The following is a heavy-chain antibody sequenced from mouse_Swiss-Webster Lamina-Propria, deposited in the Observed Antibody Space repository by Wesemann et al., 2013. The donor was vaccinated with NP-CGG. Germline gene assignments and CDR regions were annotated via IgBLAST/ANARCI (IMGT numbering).Heavy chain of an antibody. D-gene: IGHD2-4*01. CDR2: ISSGSSTI. CDR3: ARPYDSYYAMDY. Sequence: GGLVQPGGSRKLSCAASGFTFSSFGMHWVRQAPEKGLEWVAYISSGSSTIYYADTVKGRFTISRDNPKNTLFLQMTSLRSEDTAMYYCARPYDSYYAMDYWGQGTSVTVSS. V-gene: IGHV5-17*02. CDR1: GFTFSSFG. J-gene: IGHJ4*01.